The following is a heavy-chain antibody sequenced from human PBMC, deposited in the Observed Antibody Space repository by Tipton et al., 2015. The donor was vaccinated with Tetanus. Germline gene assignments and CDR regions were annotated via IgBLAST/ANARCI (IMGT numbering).Heavy chain of an antibody. J-gene: IGHJ4*02. Sequence: GLVKPSETLTLTCTVSGDSIGTHFWSWIRQPAGKGLEWIGRIYSSGSTHYNPSLKSRVTMSLDTSKNQFSLKLNSVTAADTAVYYCARGVWFGPGPRYYFDYWGQGTLVTVSS. D-gene: IGHD3-10*01. CDR2: IYSSGST. CDR1: GDSIGTHF. CDR3: ARGVWFGPGPRYYFDY. V-gene: IGHV4-4*07.